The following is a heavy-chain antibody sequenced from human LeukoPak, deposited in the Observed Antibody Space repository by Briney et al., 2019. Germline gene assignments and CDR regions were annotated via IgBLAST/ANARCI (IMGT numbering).Heavy chain of an antibody. Sequence: GESRKISCKGSGHSFTSYCIGWVRPMPGKGLEWMGIIYPVDSDTRYSPSFQCQATISADESTGTAPLPRSSLKASASAMYYCARLSKQSSRLPLDYWGQGTLVTVSS. D-gene: IGHD5-18*01. CDR1: GHSFTSYC. CDR2: IYPVDSDT. CDR3: ARLSKQSSRLPLDY. V-gene: IGHV5-51*01. J-gene: IGHJ4*02.